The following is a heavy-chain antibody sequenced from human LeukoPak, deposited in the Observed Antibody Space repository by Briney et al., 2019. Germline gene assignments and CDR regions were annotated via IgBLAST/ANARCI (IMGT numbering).Heavy chain of an antibody. V-gene: IGHV3-48*04. Sequence: GGSLRLSCAASGFTFSSYSMNWVRQAPGKGLEWVSYISSSSSTIYYADSVKGRFTISRDNAKNSLYLQMNSLRAEDTAVYYCGKEFRKRGYYFDYWGQGTLVTVSS. CDR2: ISSSSSTI. J-gene: IGHJ4*02. CDR3: GKEFRKRGYYFDY. D-gene: IGHD2-21*01. CDR1: GFTFSSYS.